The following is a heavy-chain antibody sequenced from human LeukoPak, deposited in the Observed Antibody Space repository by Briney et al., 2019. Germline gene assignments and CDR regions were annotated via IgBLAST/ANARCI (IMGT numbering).Heavy chain of an antibody. D-gene: IGHD3-9*01. J-gene: IGHJ4*02. CDR3: ARDRHVYYDILTGYASYFEY. Sequence: GGSLRLSCAASGFTFSSYWMSWVRQAPGKGLEWVANIKQDGSEKYYVDSVKGRFTISRDNSKNTLYLQMNSLRPEDTAVYYCARDRHVYYDILTGYASYFEYWGQGALVTVSS. CDR1: GFTFSSYW. CDR2: IKQDGSEK. V-gene: IGHV3-7*01.